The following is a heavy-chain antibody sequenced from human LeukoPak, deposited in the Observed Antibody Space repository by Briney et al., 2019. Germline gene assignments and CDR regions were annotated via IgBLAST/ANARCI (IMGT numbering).Heavy chain of an antibody. D-gene: IGHD5-24*01. CDR3: AKDLSASKINYFDY. Sequence: GGSLRLSCAASGFTFSSYGMHWVRQAPGKGLEWVAFIRYDGSNKYYADSVKGRFTISRDNSKNTLYLQMNSLRAEDTAVYYCAKDLSASKINYFDYWGQGTLVTVSS. CDR2: IRYDGSNK. V-gene: IGHV3-30*02. CDR1: GFTFSSYG. J-gene: IGHJ4*02.